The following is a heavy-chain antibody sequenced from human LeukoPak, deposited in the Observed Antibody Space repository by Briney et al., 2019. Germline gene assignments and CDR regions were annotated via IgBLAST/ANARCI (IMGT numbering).Heavy chain of an antibody. CDR1: GYTFTSYG. CDR3: ARDKVEDIVLIPSGMDV. J-gene: IGHJ6*02. Sequence: GASVKVSCKASGYTFTSYGISWVRQAPGQGLEWMGWISAYNGNTNYAQKLQGRVTMTTDTSTSTAYMELRSLRSDDTAVYYCARDKVEDIVLIPSGMDVWGQGTTVTVSS. CDR2: ISAYNGNT. V-gene: IGHV1-18*01. D-gene: IGHD2-8*01.